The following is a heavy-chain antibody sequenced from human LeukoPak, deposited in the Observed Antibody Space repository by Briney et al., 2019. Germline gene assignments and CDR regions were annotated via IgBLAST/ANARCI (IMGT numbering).Heavy chain of an antibody. V-gene: IGHV3-23*01. CDR2: ISGSGGST. CDR3: AKDDAWIRYQD. Sequence: PGGSLRLSCAASGFTFSHYGMTWVRQAPGKGLEWVSAISGSGGSTYYAGSVKGRFTISRDNSKNTLYLQMNSLRAEDTAVYYCAKDDAWIRYQDWGQGTLVTVSS. CDR1: GFTFSHYG. J-gene: IGHJ4*02. D-gene: IGHD5-12*01.